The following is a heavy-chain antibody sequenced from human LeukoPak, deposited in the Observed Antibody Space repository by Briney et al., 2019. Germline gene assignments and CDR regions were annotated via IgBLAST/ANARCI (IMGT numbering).Heavy chain of an antibody. CDR1: GFTFSGHW. CDR3: TRDRSRAEDD. Sequence: GGSLRLSCAASGFTFSGHWMSWVRQAPGKGLEWVANINQGGSDKYCVDSVKGRFTISRDNANNLLYLQMNSLRGEDTAVYYCTRDRSRAEDDWGQGTLVTVSS. V-gene: IGHV3-7*01. J-gene: IGHJ4*02. D-gene: IGHD1-14*01. CDR2: INQGGSDK.